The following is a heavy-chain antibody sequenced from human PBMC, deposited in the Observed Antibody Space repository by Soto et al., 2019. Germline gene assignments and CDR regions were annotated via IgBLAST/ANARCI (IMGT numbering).Heavy chain of an antibody. J-gene: IGHJ6*02. CDR3: TRGAGFFYGVDV. Sequence: VGSLRLSCAASGFSFSDYEMNWVRQAPGKGLEWIAHISFSGSTIYYADSAKGRFSISRDNSKNFLYLQMSGLRADDSAVYYCTRGAGFFYGVDVWGLGTTVTVSS. CDR1: GFSFSDYE. CDR2: ISFSGSTI. D-gene: IGHD3-10*01. V-gene: IGHV3-48*03.